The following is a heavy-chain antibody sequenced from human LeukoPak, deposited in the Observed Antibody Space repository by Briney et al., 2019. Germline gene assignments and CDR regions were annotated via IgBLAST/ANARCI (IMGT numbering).Heavy chain of an antibody. J-gene: IGHJ4*02. CDR1: GFTFSSYS. CDR3: AKDSPAGNPDY. Sequence: GGSLRLSCAASGFTFSSYSMNWVGQAPGKGLEWVSSISSSSSYIYYADSVKGRFTISRDNSKNPLYLQMNSLRAEDTAVYYCAKDSPAGNPDYWGQGTLVTVSS. D-gene: IGHD1-14*01. V-gene: IGHV3-21*04. CDR2: ISSSSSYI.